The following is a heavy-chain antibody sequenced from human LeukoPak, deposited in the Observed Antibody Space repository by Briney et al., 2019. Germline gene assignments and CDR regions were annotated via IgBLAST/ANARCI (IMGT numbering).Heavy chain of an antibody. D-gene: IGHD3-3*01. J-gene: IGHJ2*01. CDR3: ARDPSITTWFWYFDL. CDR2: IYYSGST. V-gene: IGHV4-59*01. CDR1: GGSISSYY. Sequence: SETLSLTCTVSGGSISSYYWSWIRQPPGKGLEWIGYIYYSGSTNYNPSLKSRVTISVDTSKNQFSLKLSSVTAADTAVYYCARDPSITTWFWYFDLWGRGTLVTVSS.